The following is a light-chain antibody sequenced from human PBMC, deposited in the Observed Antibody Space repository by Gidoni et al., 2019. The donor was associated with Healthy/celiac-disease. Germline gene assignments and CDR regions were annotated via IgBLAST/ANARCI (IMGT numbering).Light chain of an antibody. CDR2: EVS. CDR3: SSYAGSNV. Sequence: QSALTQPPSASGSPGQSVTISCTGTSSDVGGYNYVSWYQQHPGKAPKLMIYEVSKRPSGVPDRFSGSKSGNTASLTVSGLQAEDEADYYRSSYAGSNVFGTGTKVTVL. V-gene: IGLV2-8*01. J-gene: IGLJ1*01. CDR1: SSDVGGYNY.